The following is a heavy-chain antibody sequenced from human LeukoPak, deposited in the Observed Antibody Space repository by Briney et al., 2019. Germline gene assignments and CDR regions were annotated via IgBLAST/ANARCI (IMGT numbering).Heavy chain of an antibody. V-gene: IGHV4-39*02. CDR2: IYYSGST. Sequence: KSSETLSLTCTVSGGSISSSSYYWGWIRQPPGKGLEWIGSIYYSGSTYYNPSLKSRVTISVDTSKNQFSLKLSSVTAADTAVYYCAREYSSGWYGGGFDYWGQGTLVTVSS. J-gene: IGHJ4*02. CDR3: AREYSSGWYGGGFDY. CDR1: GGSISSSSYY. D-gene: IGHD6-19*01.